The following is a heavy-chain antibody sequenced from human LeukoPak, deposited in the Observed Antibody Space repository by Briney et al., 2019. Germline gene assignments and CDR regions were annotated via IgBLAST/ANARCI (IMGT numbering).Heavy chain of an antibody. D-gene: IGHD6-13*01. V-gene: IGHV1-46*01. Sequence: GASVKVSCKASGYTFTSYYMHWVRQAPGQGLEWMGMINPSGGSTSYAQKFQRRVTMTRDTSTSTVYMELSSLRSEDTAVYYCAREEVAAAGISFNWFDPWGQGTLVTVSA. CDR2: INPSGGST. J-gene: IGHJ5*02. CDR1: GYTFTSYY. CDR3: AREEVAAAGISFNWFDP.